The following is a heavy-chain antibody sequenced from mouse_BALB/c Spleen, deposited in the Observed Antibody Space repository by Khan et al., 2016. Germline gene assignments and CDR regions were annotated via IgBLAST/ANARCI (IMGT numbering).Heavy chain of an antibody. CDR2: INTETGEP. CDR3: ARKRGNYRYDY. D-gene: IGHD2-14*01. CDR1: GYTFTDYS. Sequence: LVESGPELKKPGETVKISCKASGYTFTDYSMHWVKQAPGKGLKWMGWINTETGEPTYADDFKGRFAFSLETSASTAYLQINNLKNEDTATYFCARKRGNYRYDYGGQGTTLTVSS. J-gene: IGHJ2*01. V-gene: IGHV9-2-1*01.